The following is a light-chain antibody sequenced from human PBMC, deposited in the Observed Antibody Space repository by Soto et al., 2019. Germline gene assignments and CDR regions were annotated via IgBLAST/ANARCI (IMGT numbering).Light chain of an antibody. V-gene: IGKV1-5*01. J-gene: IGKJ2*01. CDR2: DAS. CDR1: QNINRW. CDR3: QQYNSF. Sequence: DMQMTQSPSTLSASVGDRVTITCRASQNINRWLAWYQQRPGKAPKLLMYDASTLESGVPSRFSGSGSGTEFTLSISSLQPDDSGTYYCQQYNSFFGQGTKLEIK.